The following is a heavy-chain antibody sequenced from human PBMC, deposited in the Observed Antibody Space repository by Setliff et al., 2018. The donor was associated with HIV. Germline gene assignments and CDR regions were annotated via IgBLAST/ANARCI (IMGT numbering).Heavy chain of an antibody. Sequence: GASVKVSCKASGGTFSSYDFSWVRQAPGQGLEWMGGIIPHLGTANYAQKFQGRVTITADESTSTAYMELSSLRSEDTAVYYCARARAPSSSIGYYFDYWGQGTLVTVSS. V-gene: IGHV1-69*13. CDR2: IIPHLGTA. D-gene: IGHD6-6*01. J-gene: IGHJ4*02. CDR1: GGTFSSYD. CDR3: ARARAPSSSIGYYFDY.